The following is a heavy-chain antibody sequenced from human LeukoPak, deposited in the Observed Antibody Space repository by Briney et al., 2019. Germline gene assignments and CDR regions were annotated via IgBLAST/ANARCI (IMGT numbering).Heavy chain of an antibody. Sequence: GGSLRLSCAASGFTVSSNYMSWVRQAPGKGLERVSVIYSGGSTYYADSVKGRFTISRDNSKNTLYLQMNSLRAEDTAVYYCARSGYGDYIDYWGQGTLVTVSS. D-gene: IGHD4-17*01. CDR1: GFTVSSNY. V-gene: IGHV3-53*01. J-gene: IGHJ4*02. CDR2: IYSGGST. CDR3: ARSGYGDYIDY.